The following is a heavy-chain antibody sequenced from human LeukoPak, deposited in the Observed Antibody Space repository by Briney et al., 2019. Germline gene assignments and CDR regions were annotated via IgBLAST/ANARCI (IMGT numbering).Heavy chain of an antibody. CDR2: ISGSGGST. CDR1: GFTFSSYA. D-gene: IGHD1-26*01. CDR3: AKGVRVGATTGTDDQGVNEFDY. V-gene: IGHV3-23*01. Sequence: GGSLRLSCAASGFTFSSYAMSWVRQAPGKGLEWVSAISGSGGSTYYADSVKGRFTISRDNSKNTLYLQMNSLRAEDTAVYYCAKGVRVGATTGTDDQGVNEFDYWGQGTLVTVSS. J-gene: IGHJ4*02.